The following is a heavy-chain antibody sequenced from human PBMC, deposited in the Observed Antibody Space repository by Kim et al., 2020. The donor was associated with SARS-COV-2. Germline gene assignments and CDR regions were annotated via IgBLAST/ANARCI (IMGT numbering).Heavy chain of an antibody. V-gene: IGHV3-33*01. CDR3: ARDIVVVVAANQVGGLFDP. J-gene: IGHJ5*02. CDR1: GFTFSSYG. CDR2: IWYDGSNK. Sequence: GGSLRLSCAASGFTFSSYGMHWVRQAPGKGLEWVAVIWYDGSNKYYADSVKGRFTISRDNSKNTLYLQMNSLRAEDTAVYYCARDIVVVVAANQVGGLFDPWGQGALVTVSS. D-gene: IGHD2-15*01.